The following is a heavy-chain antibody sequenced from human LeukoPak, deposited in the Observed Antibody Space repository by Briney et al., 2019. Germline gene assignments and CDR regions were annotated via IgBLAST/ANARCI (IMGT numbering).Heavy chain of an antibody. CDR2: IYNSGRST. D-gene: IGHD2-21*01. Sequence: PSQTLSLTCTVSGDSISSATYSWSWIRQHPGKGLEFIGYIYNSGRSTYYNPSLKRRPFISIDTSKNQFSLKLNSVTAADTAVYYCARERFLRYDYWGQGTLVTVSS. CDR1: GDSISSATYS. J-gene: IGHJ4*02. CDR3: ARERFLRYDY. V-gene: IGHV4-31*03.